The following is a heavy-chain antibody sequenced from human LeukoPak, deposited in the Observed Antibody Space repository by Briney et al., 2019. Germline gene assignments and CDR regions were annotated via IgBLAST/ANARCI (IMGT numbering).Heavy chain of an antibody. CDR1: GYTFTGYY. V-gene: IGHV1-2*06. Sequence: ASVKLSCKASGYTFTGYYMHWVRQAPGQGLEWMGRINPNSGGTNYAQKFQGRVTMTRDTSISTAYMELSRLRSDDTAVYYCAAPQLVASSGWIYFDYWGQGTLVTVSS. J-gene: IGHJ4*02. D-gene: IGHD6-19*01. CDR3: AAPQLVASSGWIYFDY. CDR2: INPNSGGT.